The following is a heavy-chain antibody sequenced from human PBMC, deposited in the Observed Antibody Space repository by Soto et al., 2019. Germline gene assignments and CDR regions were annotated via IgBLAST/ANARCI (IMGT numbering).Heavy chain of an antibody. J-gene: IGHJ5*02. Sequence: SETLSLTCTVSGDSIISSDFYLGWVRHPPGKGLEWIGSIFYLWSSYYNPSLKSRVTMSVDTSKNQWSLRLRSVTAADTALYFCAIDSLALRQNNWLDPWGQGIMVTVSS. CDR3: AIDSLALRQNNWLDP. D-gene: IGHD3-3*02. CDR2: IFYLWSS. V-gene: IGHV4-39*02. CDR1: GDSIISSDFY.